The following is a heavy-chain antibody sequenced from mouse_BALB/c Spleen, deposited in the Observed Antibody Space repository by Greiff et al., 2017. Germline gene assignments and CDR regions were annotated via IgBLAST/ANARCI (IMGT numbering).Heavy chain of an antibody. CDR1: GFTFSSFG. Sequence: EVNVVESGGGLVQPGGSRKLSCAASGFTFSSFGMHWVRQAPEKGLEWVAYISSGSSTIYYADTVKGRFTISRDNPKNTLFLQMTSLRSEDTAMYYCARDYDYGDYAMDYWGQGTSVTVSS. V-gene: IGHV5-17*02. J-gene: IGHJ4*01. D-gene: IGHD2-4*01. CDR3: ARDYDYGDYAMDY. CDR2: ISSGSSTI.